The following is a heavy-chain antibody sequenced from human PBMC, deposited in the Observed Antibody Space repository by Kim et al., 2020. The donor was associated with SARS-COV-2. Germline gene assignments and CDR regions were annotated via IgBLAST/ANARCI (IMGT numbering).Heavy chain of an antibody. CDR2: IYSGGSST. V-gene: IGHV3-23*03. CDR3: AKGAYYYGTYYFDY. CDR1: GFTFSSYA. D-gene: IGHD3-10*01. J-gene: IGHJ4*02. Sequence: GGSLRLSCAASGFTFSSYAMSWVRQAPGKGLEWVSVIYSGGSSTYYADSVKGRFTISRDNSKNTLYLQMNSLRAEDTAVYYCAKGAYYYGTYYFDYWGQGTLVTVSS.